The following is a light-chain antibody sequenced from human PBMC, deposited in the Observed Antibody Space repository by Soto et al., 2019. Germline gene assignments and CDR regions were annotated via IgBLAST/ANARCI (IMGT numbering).Light chain of an antibody. CDR2: GNG. J-gene: IGLJ1*01. Sequence: QSVLTQPPSVSGAPGQRVTISCTGSSSNIGAGYDVHWYQQLPGTAPKLLIYGNGNRPSGVPDRFSGSESGTSASLAITGLQAEDEADYYCQSYDSSLSGSEVFGTGTKVTVL. CDR3: QSYDSSLSGSEV. CDR1: SSNIGAGYD. V-gene: IGLV1-40*01.